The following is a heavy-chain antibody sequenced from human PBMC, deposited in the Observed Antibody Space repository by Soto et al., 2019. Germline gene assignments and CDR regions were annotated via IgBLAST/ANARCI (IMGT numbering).Heavy chain of an antibody. V-gene: IGHV1-46*03. J-gene: IGHJ4*02. CDR3: TLGFGELLWPSLFEY. CDR1: GYTFTSYY. CDR2: INPSGGST. D-gene: IGHD3-10*01. Sequence: QVQLVQSGAEVKKPGASVKVSCKASGYTFTSYYMHWVRQAPGQGLEWMGIINPSGGSTSYAQKFQGRVTMTRDTSTSSVYMELSSLRSEDTAVDYCTLGFGELLWPSLFEYWGQGTLVTV.